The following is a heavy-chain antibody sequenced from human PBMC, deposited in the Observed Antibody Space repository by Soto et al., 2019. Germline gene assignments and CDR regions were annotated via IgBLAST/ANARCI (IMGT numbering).Heavy chain of an antibody. CDR1: GGSFSGYY. CDR3: ARGRIVVVPAAMPRFYYYYYMDV. V-gene: IGHV4-34*01. D-gene: IGHD2-2*01. CDR2: INHSGST. Sequence: QVQLQQWGAGLLKPSETLSLTCAVYGGSFSGYYWSWIRQPPRKGLEWIGEINHSGSTNYNPSLKSRVTISVDTSKNQFSLKLSSVTAADTAVYYCARGRIVVVPAAMPRFYYYYYMDVWGKGTTVTVSS. J-gene: IGHJ6*03.